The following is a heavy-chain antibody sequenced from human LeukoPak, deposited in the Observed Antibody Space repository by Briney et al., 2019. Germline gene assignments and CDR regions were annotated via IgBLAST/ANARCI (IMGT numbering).Heavy chain of an antibody. D-gene: IGHD3-22*01. CDR2: ISSSSTI. V-gene: IGHV3-48*04. J-gene: IGHJ4*02. CDR1: GFTFSSYS. Sequence: GGSLRLSCAASGFTFSSYSMNWVRQAPGKGLEWVSYISSSSTIYYADSVKGRFTISRDNAKNSLYLQMNSLRAEDTAVYYCARMGGHYYDSSGSIDYWGQGTLGTVSS. CDR3: ARMGGHYYDSSGSIDY.